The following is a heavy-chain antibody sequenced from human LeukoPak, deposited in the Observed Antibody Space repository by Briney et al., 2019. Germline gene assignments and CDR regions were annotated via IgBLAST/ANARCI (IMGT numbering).Heavy chain of an antibody. D-gene: IGHD5/OR15-5a*01. CDR3: ATLVSTRYYFDY. J-gene: IGHJ4*02. CDR2: IYHSGIT. V-gene: IGHV4-38-2*02. CDR1: DYSISSGYGYY. Sequence: SSETLSLTCTVSDYSISSGYGYYWGWIRQPPGKGLAWIGNIYHSGITYYNHFNSSLKSRVTISIDTSKNQFSLRLTSVTAADTAVYFCATLVSTRYYFDYGGQGTLVTVSS.